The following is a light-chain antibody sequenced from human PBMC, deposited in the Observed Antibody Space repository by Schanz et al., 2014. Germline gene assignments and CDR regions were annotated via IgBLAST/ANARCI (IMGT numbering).Light chain of an antibody. CDR2: EVS. V-gene: IGLV2-8*01. Sequence: QSALTQPASVSGSPGQSITISCTGTSSDVGGYNYVSWYQQHPGKAPKLMISEVSKRPSGVPDRFSGSKSGNTASLTVSGLQAEDEADYYCSSYAGINNWVIFGGGTKLTVL. CDR1: SSDVGGYNY. CDR3: SSYAGINNWVI. J-gene: IGLJ2*01.